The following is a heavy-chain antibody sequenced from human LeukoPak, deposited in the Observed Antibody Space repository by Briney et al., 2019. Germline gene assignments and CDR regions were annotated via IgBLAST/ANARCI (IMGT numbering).Heavy chain of an antibody. Sequence: PSETLSLTCAVYAGSFSGYYWSWIRQPPGKGLEWIGEINHSGSTNYNPSLKSRVSISVDTSKNQFSLKLRSVTAADTAVYYCARGSLEIAVAGNLVNDYWGQGTLVTVSS. CDR1: AGSFSGYY. CDR2: INHSGST. CDR3: ARGSLEIAVAGNLVNDY. D-gene: IGHD6-19*01. J-gene: IGHJ4*02. V-gene: IGHV4-34*01.